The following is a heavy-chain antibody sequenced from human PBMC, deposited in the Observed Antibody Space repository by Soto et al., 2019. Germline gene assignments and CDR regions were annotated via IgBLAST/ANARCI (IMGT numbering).Heavy chain of an antibody. CDR1: GFTLSGRS. Sequence: EVQLVESGGGLVQPGGSLRLSCAASGFTLSGRSMHWVRQAPGKGLVWASGIDHDGTDSTYADSVKGRFTSSRDNAKNMLYLQMNSLRVEDTAVYYCARGWFGPDVWGKGTTVTVSS. J-gene: IGHJ6*04. V-gene: IGHV3-74*01. CDR2: IDHDGTDS. CDR3: ARGWFGPDV. D-gene: IGHD3-10*01.